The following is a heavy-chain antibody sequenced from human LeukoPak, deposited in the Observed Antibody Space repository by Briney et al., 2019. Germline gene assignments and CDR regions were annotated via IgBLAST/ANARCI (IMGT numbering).Heavy chain of an antibody. J-gene: IGHJ5*02. V-gene: IGHV4-34*01. Sequence: SETLSLTCAVYGGSFSGFYWTWIRQPPGKGLEWIGEINHSGSTNYNPSLESRVTISVDTSKNQFSLKLSSVTAADTAVYYCARVSYRFWFDPWGQGTLVTVSS. CDR2: INHSGST. D-gene: IGHD3-16*02. CDR1: GGSFSGFY. CDR3: ARVSYRFWFDP.